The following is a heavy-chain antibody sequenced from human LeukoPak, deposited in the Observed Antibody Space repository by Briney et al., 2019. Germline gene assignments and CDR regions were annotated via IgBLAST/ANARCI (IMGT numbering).Heavy chain of an antibody. CDR1: GFTFSSYW. V-gene: IGHV3-7*01. Sequence: GGSLRLSCAASGFTFSSYWMTWVRQAPGKGLEWVANIKADGSEKYYVDSVKGRFTISRDNAKNSLYLQMNSLRAEDTAVYYCARQSSSLAISGLDSWGQGTLVTVSS. CDR3: ARQSSSLAISGLDS. D-gene: IGHD3-22*01. J-gene: IGHJ4*02. CDR2: IKADGSEK.